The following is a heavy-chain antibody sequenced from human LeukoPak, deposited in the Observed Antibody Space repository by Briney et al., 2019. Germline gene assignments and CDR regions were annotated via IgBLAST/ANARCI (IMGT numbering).Heavy chain of an antibody. CDR3: VKEVTGYGYFDY. CDR1: GFTFSNYA. J-gene: IGHJ4*02. D-gene: IGHD2-2*03. V-gene: IGHV3-23*01. Sequence: PGGSLRLSCVASGFTFSNYAMSWVRQAPGKGLEWIAALNGGRTFFQDSVRGRFTISSDNSKNTLYLQLNSLRGDDTAVYCVKEVTGYGYFDYWGRGTLVTVSS. CDR2: LNGGRT.